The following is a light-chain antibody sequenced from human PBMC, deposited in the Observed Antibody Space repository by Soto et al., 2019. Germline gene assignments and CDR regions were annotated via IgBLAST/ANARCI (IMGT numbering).Light chain of an antibody. Sequence: EVVLTQSPATLSLSPGERATLSCRASQNVIRYLTWYQQEPGQAPRLLIYDTSNRATGIPARFSGSGSGTDFTLTISSLEPEDFAVYYCQQRYSWPPITFGQGTRLEIK. CDR3: QQRYSWPPIT. CDR2: DTS. V-gene: IGKV3-11*01. J-gene: IGKJ5*01. CDR1: QNVIRY.